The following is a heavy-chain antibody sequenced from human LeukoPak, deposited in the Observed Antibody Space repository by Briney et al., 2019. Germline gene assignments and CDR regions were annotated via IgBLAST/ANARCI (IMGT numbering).Heavy chain of an antibody. V-gene: IGHV4-39*01. D-gene: IGHD5-12*01. Sequence: SETLSLTCTVSGGSISSSSYYWGWIRQPPGKGLEWIGSIYYSGSTYYNPSLKSRATISVDTSRNQFSLKLSSVTAADTAVYYCASLGYSGYEIDYWGQGTLVTVSS. CDR2: IYYSGST. CDR3: ASLGYSGYEIDY. CDR1: GGSISSSSYY. J-gene: IGHJ4*02.